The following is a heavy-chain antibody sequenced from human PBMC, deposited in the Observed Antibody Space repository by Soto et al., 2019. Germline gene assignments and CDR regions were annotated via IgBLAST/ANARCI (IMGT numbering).Heavy chain of an antibody. D-gene: IGHD6-19*01. CDR1: VFTLRTYS. V-gene: IGHV3-21*04. Sequence: PGGSLRLSCEASVFTLRTYSLGWVRQAPGKGLEWVSFITTSNTYIYYADSVKGRFTISRDNAKNSLYLQMNSLRAEDTAVYYCASDRSSGWDQGYGMDVWGQGTTVTVSS. J-gene: IGHJ6*02. CDR2: ITTSNTYI. CDR3: ASDRSSGWDQGYGMDV.